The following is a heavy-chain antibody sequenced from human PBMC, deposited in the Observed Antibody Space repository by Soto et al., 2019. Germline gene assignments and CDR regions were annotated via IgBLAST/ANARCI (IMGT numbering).Heavy chain of an antibody. CDR3: ARDSEGGGYYYYYYYGMDV. Sequence: ASVKVSCKASGYTFNSYGISWVRQAPGQGLEWMGWISAYNGNTNYVQKFQGRVTMTTEKSTSTAYMELRSLRSDDTAVYYCARDSEGGGYYYYYYYGMDVWGQGTTVTVSS. D-gene: IGHD2-15*01. J-gene: IGHJ6*02. V-gene: IGHV1-18*04. CDR2: ISAYNGNT. CDR1: GYTFNSYG.